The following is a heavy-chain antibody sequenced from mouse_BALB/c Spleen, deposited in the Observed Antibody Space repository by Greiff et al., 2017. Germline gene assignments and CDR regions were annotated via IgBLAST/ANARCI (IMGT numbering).Heavy chain of an antibody. Sequence: EVQLQESGPGLVKPSQSLSLTCTVTGYSITSDYAWNWIRQFPGNKLEWMGYISYSGSTSYNPSLKSRISITRDTSKNQFFLQLNSVTTEDTATYYCARMIREAMDYWGQGTSVTVSS. CDR3: ARMIREAMDY. CDR1: GYSITSDYA. CDR2: ISYSGST. J-gene: IGHJ4*01. V-gene: IGHV3-2*02. D-gene: IGHD2-3*01.